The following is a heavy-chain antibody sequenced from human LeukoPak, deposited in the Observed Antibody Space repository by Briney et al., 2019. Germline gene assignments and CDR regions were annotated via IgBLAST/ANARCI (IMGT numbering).Heavy chain of an antibody. V-gene: IGHV4-61*02. J-gene: IGHJ5*02. CDR2: IYTSGST. CDR3: ARGGYYGSGNDFRFDP. D-gene: IGHD3-10*01. Sequence: SQTLSLTCTVSGGSISSGSYYWSWIRQPAGKGLEWIGRIYTSGSTNYNPSLKSRVTISVDTSKNQFSLKLTSVTAADTAVYYCARGGYYGSGNDFRFDPWGQGTLVTVSS. CDR1: GGSISSGSYY.